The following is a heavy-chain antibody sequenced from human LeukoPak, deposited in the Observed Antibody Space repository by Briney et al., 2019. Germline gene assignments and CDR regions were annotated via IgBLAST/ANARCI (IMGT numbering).Heavy chain of an antibody. CDR2: IFYSGST. CDR1: GGSISSGDYY. Sequence: PSQTLSLTCTVSGGSISSGDYYWSWIRQPPGKGLEWIGYIFYSGSTYYNPSLKNRLTISVDTSMNQFSLKLSSVTAADTAVYYCAREALLRTGFDYWAREPWSPSPQ. J-gene: IGHJ4*02. CDR3: AREALLRTGFDY. V-gene: IGHV4-30-4*08.